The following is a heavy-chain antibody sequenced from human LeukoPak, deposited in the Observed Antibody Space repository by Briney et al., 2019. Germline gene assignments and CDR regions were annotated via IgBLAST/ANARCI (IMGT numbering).Heavy chain of an antibody. J-gene: IGHJ4*02. CDR1: GFTFSSYW. CDR2: IKQDGSEK. D-gene: IGHD2-2*01. Sequence: GGSLRLSCAASGFTFSSYWMSWVRQAPGKGLEWVANIKQDGSEKYYVDSVKGRFTISRDNAKNSLYLQMNSLRAEDTAAYYCATELGYCSSTSCGWGQGTLVTVSS. V-gene: IGHV3-7*01. CDR3: ATELGYCSSTSCG.